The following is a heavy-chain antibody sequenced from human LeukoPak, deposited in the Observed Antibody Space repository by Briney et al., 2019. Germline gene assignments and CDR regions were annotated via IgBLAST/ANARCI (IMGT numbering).Heavy chain of an antibody. D-gene: IGHD2-8*01. CDR2: IYYSGST. Sequence: PSETLSLTCTVSGGSISSSSYYWGWIRQPPGKGLEWIGSIYYSGSTYYNPSLKSRVTISVDTSKNQFSLKLSSVTAADTAVYYCARRCRNGVCYATGGAFDIWGQGTMVTVSS. CDR3: ARRCRNGVCYATGGAFDI. J-gene: IGHJ3*02. CDR1: GGSISSSSYY. V-gene: IGHV4-39*01.